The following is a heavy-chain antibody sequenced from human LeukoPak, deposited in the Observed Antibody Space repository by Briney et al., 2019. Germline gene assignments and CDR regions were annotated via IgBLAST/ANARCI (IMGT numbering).Heavy chain of an antibody. D-gene: IGHD3-22*01. J-gene: IGHJ4*02. V-gene: IGHV3-15*01. CDR3: TTDPYYYDSSGYLGKDY. CDR2: IKSKTDGGTT. Sequence: GESLRLSCAASGFTFSNAWMSWVRQAPGKGLEWVGRIKSKTDGGTTDYAAPAKGRFTISRDDSKNTLYLQMNSLKTEDTAVYYCTTDPYYYDSSGYLGKDYWGQGTLVTVSS. CDR1: GFTFSNAW.